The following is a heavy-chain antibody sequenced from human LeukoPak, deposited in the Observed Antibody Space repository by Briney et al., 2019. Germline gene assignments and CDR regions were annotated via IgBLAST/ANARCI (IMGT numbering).Heavy chain of an antibody. V-gene: IGHV3-11*04. J-gene: IGHJ6*04. Sequence: GGSLRLSCAASGFTFSDYYMSWIRQAPGKGLEWVSYISTSGDNIYYADSVKGRFTISRDNAKNSLYLQMNSLRAEDTAVYYCTELGITMIGGVWGKGTTVTISS. D-gene: IGHD3-10*02. CDR2: ISTSGDNI. CDR1: GFTFSDYY. CDR3: TELGITMIGGV.